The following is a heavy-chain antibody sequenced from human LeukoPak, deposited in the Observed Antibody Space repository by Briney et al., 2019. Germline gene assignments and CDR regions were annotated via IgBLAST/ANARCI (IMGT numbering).Heavy chain of an antibody. CDR1: GFTVSSNH. CDR3: TRANSAIIPGVDP. CDR2: IHRCRSI. J-gene: IGHJ5*02. V-gene: IGHV3-53*01. D-gene: IGHD1-26*01. Sequence: GGSLRLSCAASGFTVSSNHMSSVRQAPGKGLGWVSIIHRCRSIYYADSVKGRFTISRDNSQNTLYVKMNGLRAEDTAVYYCTRANSAIIPGVDPWGQGTLVTVSS.